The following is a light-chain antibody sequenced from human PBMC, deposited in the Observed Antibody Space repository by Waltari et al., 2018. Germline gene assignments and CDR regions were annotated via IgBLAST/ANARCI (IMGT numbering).Light chain of an antibody. CDR1: SSDVGGYNY. V-gene: IGLV2-14*03. J-gene: IGLJ2*01. CDR2: DVS. CDR3: SSYTSSRGVV. Sequence: QSALTQPASVSGSPGQSITISCTGTSSDVGGYNYVSWYQQHPGKAPKLMIYDVSTRPSGVAIRFSGSKSGNTASLTISGLQAEDEADYYCSSYTSSRGVVFGGGTKLTVL.